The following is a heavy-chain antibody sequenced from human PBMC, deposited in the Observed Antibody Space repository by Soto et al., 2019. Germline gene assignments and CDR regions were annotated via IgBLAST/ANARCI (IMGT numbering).Heavy chain of an antibody. CDR3: ARDRTYCSSTSCYKRWFDP. CDR1: GGTFSGYA. V-gene: IGHV1-69*06. J-gene: IGHJ5*02. D-gene: IGHD2-2*02. Sequence: SVKVSCKASGGTFSGYAISWVRQAPGQGLEWMGGIIPIFGTANYAQKFQGRVTITADKSTSTAYMELSSMRSEDTAVYYCARDRTYCSSTSCYKRWFDPWGQGTLVTVSS. CDR2: IIPIFGTA.